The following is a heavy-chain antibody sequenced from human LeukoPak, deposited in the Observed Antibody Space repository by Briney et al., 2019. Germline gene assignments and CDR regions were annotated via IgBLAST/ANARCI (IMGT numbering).Heavy chain of an antibody. CDR1: GVSISSGGYY. D-gene: IGHD6-13*01. Sequence: SETLALTCTVSGVSISSGGYYWSWIRQHPGKGLEWIGYIYYSGSTNYNPSLKSRVTLSVDTSKNQFSLKLGSVTAADTAVYYCARDLAAVGNRFDYWGQGTLVTVSS. CDR3: ARDLAAVGNRFDY. CDR2: IYYSGST. J-gene: IGHJ4*02. V-gene: IGHV4-61*08.